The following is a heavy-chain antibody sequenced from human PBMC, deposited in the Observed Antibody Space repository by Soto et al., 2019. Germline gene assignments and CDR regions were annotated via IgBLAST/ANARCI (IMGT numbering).Heavy chain of an antibody. J-gene: IGHJ3*02. D-gene: IGHD3-3*01. CDR1: GGSISSYY. V-gene: IGHV4-59*08. Sequence: QVQLQESGPGLVKPSETLSLTCTVSGGSISSYYWSWIRQPPGKGLEWIGYIYYSGSTNYNPSLKSRVTISVDTSKNQFSLKLSSVTAADTAVYYCARRHLNDFWTPPPQGDAFDIWGQGTMVTVSS. CDR2: IYYSGST. CDR3: ARRHLNDFWTPPPQGDAFDI.